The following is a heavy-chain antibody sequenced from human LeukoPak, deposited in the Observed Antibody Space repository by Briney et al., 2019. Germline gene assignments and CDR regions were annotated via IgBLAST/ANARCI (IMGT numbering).Heavy chain of an antibody. V-gene: IGHV4-34*01. CDR3: ARRAWLRLWFGEPPGFDY. Sequence: SETLSLTCAVYGGSSSGYYWSWIRQPPGKGLEWIGEINHSGSTNYNPSLKSRVTISVDTSKNQFSLKLSSVTAADTAVYYCARRAWLRLWFGEPPGFDYWGQGTLVTVSS. CDR1: GGSSSGYY. D-gene: IGHD3-10*01. CDR2: INHSGST. J-gene: IGHJ4*02.